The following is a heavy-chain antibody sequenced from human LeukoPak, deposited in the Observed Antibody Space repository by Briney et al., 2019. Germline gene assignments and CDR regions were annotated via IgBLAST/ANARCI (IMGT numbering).Heavy chain of an antibody. CDR2: VDHTGST. CDR3: ARGRVSSSTWYSTYYYFFYMDF. J-gene: IGHJ6*03. V-gene: IGHV4-59*01. CDR1: EDSLTMYY. Sequence: SETLSLTCTLSEDSLTMYYWTWVRPPPGEGLEWIGYVDHTGSTKFNPSLNGRVSISRDTSNTFFSLRLRSVPAADTAVYFCARGRVSSSTWYSTYYYFFYMDFWGKGTTVTVSS. D-gene: IGHD4-11*01.